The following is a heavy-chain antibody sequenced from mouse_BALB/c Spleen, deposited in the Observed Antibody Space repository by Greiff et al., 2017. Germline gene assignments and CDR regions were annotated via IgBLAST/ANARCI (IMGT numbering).Heavy chain of an antibody. CDR2: IDPENGNT. Sequence: EVQLQQSGAELVRSGASVKLSCTASGFNIKDYYMHWVKQRPEQGLEWIGWIDPENGNTIYDPKFQGKASITADTSSNTAYLQLSSLTSEDTAVYYCARSGNYAMDYWGQGTSVTVSS. CDR1: GFNIKDYY. CDR3: ARSGNYAMDY. V-gene: IGHV14-1*02. J-gene: IGHJ4*01.